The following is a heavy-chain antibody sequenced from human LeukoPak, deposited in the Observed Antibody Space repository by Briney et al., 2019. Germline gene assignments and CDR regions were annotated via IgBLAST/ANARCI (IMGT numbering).Heavy chain of an antibody. D-gene: IGHD6-13*01. V-gene: IGHV4-34*01. Sequence: KPSETLSLTCAVYGGSFSGYYWSWIRQPPGEGLEWMGEINHSGSTNYNPSLKSRVTISVDTSKSQFSLKLSSVTAADTAVYYCARGALDIGYSSSWTDKTHYYYYGMDVWGQGTTVTVSS. J-gene: IGHJ6*02. CDR2: INHSGST. CDR3: ARGALDIGYSSSWTDKTHYYYYGMDV. CDR1: GGSFSGYY.